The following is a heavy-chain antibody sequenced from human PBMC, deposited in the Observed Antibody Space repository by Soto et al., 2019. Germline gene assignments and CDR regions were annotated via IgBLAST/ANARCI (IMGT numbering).Heavy chain of an antibody. CDR1: GFTFRNYG. CDR2: IGIGSSTT. D-gene: IGHD3-10*01. J-gene: IGHJ2*01. V-gene: IGHV3-48*01. CDR3: AKVGSHGLGTYRPFDL. Sequence: GGSLRLSCAASGFTFRNYGMNWVRQAPGKGLEWVSYIGIGSSTTYYADSVKGRFTISRDNSKNTLPLHMNSLGAEDTAVYYCAKVGSHGLGTYRPFDLWGRGTLVTVSS.